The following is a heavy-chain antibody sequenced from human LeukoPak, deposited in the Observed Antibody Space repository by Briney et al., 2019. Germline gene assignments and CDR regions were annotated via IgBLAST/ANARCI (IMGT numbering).Heavy chain of an antibody. J-gene: IGHJ4*02. CDR3: ARGDDLAVTYDY. V-gene: IGHV1-18*01. CDR2: ISAYNDNT. Sequence: GASVKVSCKSSGYTFTSYGISWVRQAPGQGLEWMGWISAYNDNTNYAQKFQGRVTMTTDTSTRTAYMELRRLRSDDTAVYYCARGDDLAVTYDYWGQGTLVTVSS. D-gene: IGHD4-17*01. CDR1: GYTFTSYG.